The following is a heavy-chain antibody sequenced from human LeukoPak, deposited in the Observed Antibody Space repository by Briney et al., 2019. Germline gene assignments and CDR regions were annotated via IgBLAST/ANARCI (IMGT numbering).Heavy chain of an antibody. CDR1: GGSISSYY. CDR3: AREGSGYYDAFDI. V-gene: IGHV4-59*12. CDR2: IYYSGST. Sequence: SETLSLTCTVSGGSISSYYWSWIRQPPGKGLEWIGYIYYSGSTNYNPSLKSRVTISVDTSKNQFSLKLSSVTAADTAVYYCAREGSGYYDAFDIWGQGTMVTVSS. D-gene: IGHD3-3*01. J-gene: IGHJ3*02.